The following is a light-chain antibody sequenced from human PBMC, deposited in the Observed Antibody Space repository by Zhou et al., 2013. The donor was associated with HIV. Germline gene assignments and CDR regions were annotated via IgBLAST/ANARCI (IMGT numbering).Light chain of an antibody. CDR3: QRSYGIPYT. V-gene: IGKV1-6*01. J-gene: IGKJ2*01. Sequence: AIQMTQSPSSLSASVGDRVTITCRASQGIRNDLGWYQLKSGKAPKLLIYAASNLQSGVPSRFSGVGSGTDFTLTINSLQPEDFATYYCQRSYGIPYTFGQGTKLEIK. CDR1: QGIRND. CDR2: AAS.